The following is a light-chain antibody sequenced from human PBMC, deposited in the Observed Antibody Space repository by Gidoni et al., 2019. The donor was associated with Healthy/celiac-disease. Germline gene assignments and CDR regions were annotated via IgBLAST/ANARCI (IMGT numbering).Light chain of an antibody. CDR2: LGS. Sequence: IVMPQSPLSLPVTPGEPASISCRSSQSLLHSNGYNYLDWYLQKPGQSPQLLIYLGSNRASGVPDRFSGSGSGTDFTLKISRVEAEDVGVYYCMQALQTPLITFGQGTRLEIK. CDR3: MQALQTPLIT. J-gene: IGKJ5*01. V-gene: IGKV2-28*01. CDR1: QSLLHSNGYNY.